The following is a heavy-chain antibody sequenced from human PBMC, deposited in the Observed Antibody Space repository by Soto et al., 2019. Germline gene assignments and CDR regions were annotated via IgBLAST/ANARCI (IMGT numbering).Heavy chain of an antibody. Sequence: PGESLKISCKGSGYSFTSYWISWVRQMPGKGLEWMGRIDPSDSYTNYSPSFQGHVTISADKSISTAYLQWSGLKASDTAMYYCARHLRAGYSSGYPTLNFDYWGQGTLVTVSS. V-gene: IGHV5-10-1*01. J-gene: IGHJ4*02. CDR2: IDPSDSYT. CDR3: ARHLRAGYSSGYPTLNFDY. CDR1: GYSFTSYW. D-gene: IGHD6-19*01.